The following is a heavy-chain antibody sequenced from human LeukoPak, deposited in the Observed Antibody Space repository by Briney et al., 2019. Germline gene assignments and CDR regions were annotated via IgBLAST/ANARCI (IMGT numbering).Heavy chain of an antibody. CDR2: IKKDGSEK. J-gene: IGHJ6*03. V-gene: IGHV3-7*01. CDR1: GFTFSSYW. CDR3: AREYCSGGSCYSYYYYYYMDV. Sequence: QPGGSLRLSCAASGFTFSSYWMSWVRQAPGKGLEWVANIKKDGSEKYYVDSVKGRFTISRDNAKNSLYLQMNSLRAEDTAVYYCAREYCSGGSCYSYYYYYYMDVWGKGTTVTVSS. D-gene: IGHD2-15*01.